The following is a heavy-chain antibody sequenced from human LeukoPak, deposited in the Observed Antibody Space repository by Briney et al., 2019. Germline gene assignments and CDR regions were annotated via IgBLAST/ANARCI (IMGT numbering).Heavy chain of an antibody. CDR3: VKRGTAYDILTDDAFDI. CDR1: GVTFGSYA. J-gene: IGHJ3*02. D-gene: IGHD3-9*01. V-gene: IGHV1-69*04. Sequence: GASGKVSCKASGVTFGSYAVSWVRQAPGQGLEWMGRIVPILGITNYAQKFQGRVTITADKSTSTAYMDLSSLRSEDTGVYYCVKRGTAYDILTDDAFDIWGQGTTVTVSS. CDR2: IVPILGIT.